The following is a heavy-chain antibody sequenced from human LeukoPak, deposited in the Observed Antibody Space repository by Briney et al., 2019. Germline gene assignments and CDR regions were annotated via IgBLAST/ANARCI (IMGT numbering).Heavy chain of an antibody. Sequence: GGSLRLSCAVSGITFSSYWMPWVRQDPGRGLLWVSRINTQGTYTNYADSVKGRFTISRDNAKNTLYLQMSSLRADDTAVYYCVIDLGDYNDFWGQGTLVSVSS. CDR1: GITFSSYW. CDR2: INTQGTYT. V-gene: IGHV3-74*01. D-gene: IGHD2-15*01. CDR3: VIDLGDYNDF. J-gene: IGHJ4*02.